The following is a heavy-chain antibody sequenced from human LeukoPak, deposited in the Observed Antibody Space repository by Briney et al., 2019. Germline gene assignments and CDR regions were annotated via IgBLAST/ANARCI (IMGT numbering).Heavy chain of an antibody. CDR3: ARDQGEYCSSTSCYTEGWLDY. CDR2: INPNSGGT. J-gene: IGHJ4*02. D-gene: IGHD2-2*02. CDR1: GYTFTGYY. Sequence: GASVKVSCKASGYTFTGYYMHWVRQAPGQGLEWMGWINPNSGGTNYAQKFQGRVTMTRDTSISTAYMGLSRLRSDDTDVYYCARDQGEYCSSTSCYTEGWLDYWDQGTLVTVSS. V-gene: IGHV1-2*02.